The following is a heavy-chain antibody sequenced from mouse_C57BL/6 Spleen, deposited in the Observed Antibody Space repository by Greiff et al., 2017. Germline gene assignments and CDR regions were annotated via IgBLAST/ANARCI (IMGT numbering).Heavy chain of an antibody. CDR3: ARELLWYYFDY. J-gene: IGHJ2*01. CDR2: ISAGGSYT. CDR1: GFTFSSYA. D-gene: IGHD2-1*01. V-gene: IGHV5-4*01. Sequence: EVQLVESGGGLVKPGGSLKLSCAASGFTFSSYAMSWVRQTPEKRLEWVATISAGGSYTYYPDNVKGRFTISRDNAKNNLYLQMSHLKSEDTAMYYCARELLWYYFDYWGQGTTLTVSS.